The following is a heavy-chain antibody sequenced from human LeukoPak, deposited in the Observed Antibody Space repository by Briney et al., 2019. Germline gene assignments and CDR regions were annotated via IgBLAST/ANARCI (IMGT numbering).Heavy chain of an antibody. V-gene: IGHV3-23*01. J-gene: IGHJ5*02. D-gene: IGHD2-15*01. CDR2: ISGNAGST. CDR1: GFTFGSYA. Sequence: GGPLRLSCAASGFTFGSYAMSWVRQAPGKGLEWVSAISGNAGSTHYADFVKGRFTISRDNAKNSVYLQMNSLRAEDTAVYYCAKTGVVVAALERGVANWFDPWGQGTLVTVSS. CDR3: AKTGVVVAALERGVANWFDP.